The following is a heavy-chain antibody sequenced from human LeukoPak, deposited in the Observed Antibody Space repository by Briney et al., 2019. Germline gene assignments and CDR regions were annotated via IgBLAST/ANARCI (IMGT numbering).Heavy chain of an antibody. Sequence: PGGSLRLSCAASGFTFSSYGMSWVRQAPGKGLEWVSAISGSGGSTYYADSVKGRFTISRDKSKNTLYLQMNSLRAEDTAVYYCAKTLLSMVHYYMDVWGKGTTVTISS. CDR1: GFTFSSYG. CDR3: AKTLLSMVHYYMDV. V-gene: IGHV3-23*01. J-gene: IGHJ6*03. D-gene: IGHD2/OR15-2a*01. CDR2: ISGSGGST.